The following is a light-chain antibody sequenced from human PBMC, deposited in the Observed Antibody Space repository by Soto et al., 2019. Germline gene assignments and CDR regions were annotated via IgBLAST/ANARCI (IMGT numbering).Light chain of an antibody. CDR3: EYYGSSIT. J-gene: IGKJ4*01. V-gene: IGKV3-20*01. Sequence: EIVMTQSPATLSVSPGERATLSCRASQSVSSNLAWYQQKPGQAPRLLIHGTSNRATGIPDRFSGSGSGTDFTLTLSRLEPEDFAVYYCEYYGSSITFGGGTKVDIK. CDR2: GTS. CDR1: QSVSSN.